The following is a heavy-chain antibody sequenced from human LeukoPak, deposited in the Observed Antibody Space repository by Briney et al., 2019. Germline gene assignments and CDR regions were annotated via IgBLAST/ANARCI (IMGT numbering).Heavy chain of an antibody. CDR1: GGTFSSYA. V-gene: IGHV1-69*05. CDR2: IIPIFGTA. D-gene: IGHD1-26*01. CDR3: AREGEWELLRSHAFDI. Sequence: SVKVSCKASGGTFSSYAISWVRQAPGQGLEWMGGIIPIFGTANYAQKFQGGVTITTDESTSTAYMELSSLRSEDTAVYYCAREGEWELLRSHAFDIWGQGTMVTVSS. J-gene: IGHJ3*02.